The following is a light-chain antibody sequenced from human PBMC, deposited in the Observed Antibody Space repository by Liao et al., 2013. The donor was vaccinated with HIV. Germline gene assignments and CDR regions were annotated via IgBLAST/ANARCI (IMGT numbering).Light chain of an antibody. Sequence: SYVMTQPPSVSVAPGKTARITCGGNNIGSKSVHWYQQKPGQAPVLVIYSDSDRPSGIPERFSGSNSGNTATLTISRVEAGDEADYYCQVWESSSDHLYVFGTGTKVTVL. CDR1: NIGSKS. V-gene: IGLV3-21*01. CDR2: SDS. J-gene: IGLJ1*01. CDR3: QVWESSSDHLYV.